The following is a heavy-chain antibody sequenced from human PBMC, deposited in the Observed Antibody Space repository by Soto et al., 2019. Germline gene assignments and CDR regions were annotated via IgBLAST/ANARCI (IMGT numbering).Heavy chain of an antibody. CDR2: IGTHNGNT. Sequence: ASVKVSCKASGYTFTSYGLSWVRQAPGQGLEWMGWIGTHNGNTNYAQKLQDRVTMATDTSTTTAYLDLRSLRSDDTAVYYCVRVGSGASYGPFDIWGQGTVVPVSS. CDR3: VRVGSGASYGPFDI. J-gene: IGHJ3*02. D-gene: IGHD2-15*01. V-gene: IGHV1-18*01. CDR1: GYTFTSYG.